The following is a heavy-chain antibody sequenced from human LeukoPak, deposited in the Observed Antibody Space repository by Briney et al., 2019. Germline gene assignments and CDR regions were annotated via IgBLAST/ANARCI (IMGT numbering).Heavy chain of an antibody. D-gene: IGHD6-13*01. Sequence: ASVKVSCKASGYTFTGYYMHWVRQAPGQGLEWMGWINPNSGGTNYAQKFQGRVTMTRDTSISTAYMELSRLRSDDTAVYYCARVAAAGPLQGTLEYWGQGTLVTVSS. V-gene: IGHV1-2*02. CDR3: ARVAAAGPLQGTLEY. CDR1: GYTFTGYY. CDR2: INPNSGGT. J-gene: IGHJ4*02.